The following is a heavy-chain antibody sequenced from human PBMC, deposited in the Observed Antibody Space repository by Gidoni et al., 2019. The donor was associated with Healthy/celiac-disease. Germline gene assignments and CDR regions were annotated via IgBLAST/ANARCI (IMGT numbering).Heavy chain of an antibody. D-gene: IGHD2-15*01. V-gene: IGHV3-23*01. CDR2: ISGSGGST. CDR1: GFTFSSYA. CDR3: VNPHSQWSG. J-gene: IGHJ3*01. Sequence: EVQLLESGGGLVQPGGSMRLSCAASGFTFSSYAMSWVRQAPGKGLEWVSAISGSGGSTYYADSVNGRFTISRDNSKTTLYLQMNSLRAEDTAVYYCVNPHSQWSGWGQGTMVTVSS.